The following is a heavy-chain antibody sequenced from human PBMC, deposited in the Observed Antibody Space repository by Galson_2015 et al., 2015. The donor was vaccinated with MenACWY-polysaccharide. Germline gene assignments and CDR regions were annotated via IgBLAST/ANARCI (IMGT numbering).Heavy chain of an antibody. J-gene: IGHJ4*02. Sequence: CAVSGFTIRNYWMYWVRQAPGKGLEWVANIKQDGSEKNYVGSVKGRFTISRDNAKNTLYLQMNSLRVEDTAVYYCARILYYWGQGTLVTVSP. CDR3: ARILYY. CDR1: GFTIRNYW. CDR2: IKQDGSEK. V-gene: IGHV3-7*01.